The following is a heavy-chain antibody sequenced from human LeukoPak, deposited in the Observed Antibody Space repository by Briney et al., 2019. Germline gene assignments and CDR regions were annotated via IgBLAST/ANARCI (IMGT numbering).Heavy chain of an antibody. Sequence: SSVKVSCKASGGTFSSYAISWVRQAPGQGLEWMGGIIPIFGTANYAQKFQGRVTITADESTSTAYMELSSLRSEDTAVYYCAREEREYCGGDCNGAFDIWGQGTMVTVSS. J-gene: IGHJ3*02. V-gene: IGHV1-69*01. CDR1: GGTFSSYA. D-gene: IGHD2-21*02. CDR2: IIPIFGTA. CDR3: AREEREYCGGDCNGAFDI.